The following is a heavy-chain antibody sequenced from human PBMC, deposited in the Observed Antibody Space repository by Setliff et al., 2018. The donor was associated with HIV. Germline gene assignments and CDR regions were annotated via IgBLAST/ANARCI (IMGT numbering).Heavy chain of an antibody. CDR3: ARHQSGYNFSPFDN. D-gene: IGHD5-12*01. CDR1: SGPFSSRHY. J-gene: IGHJ4*02. V-gene: IGHV4-39*01. Sequence: PSETLSLTCTVSSGPFSSRHYWGWIRQSPGKGLEWIGSVSYSGTTYYNPSLRSRVTLSVDTSKNQFSLILSSVTAVDTATCYCARHQSGYNFSPFDNWGLGSLVTVSS. CDR2: VSYSGTT.